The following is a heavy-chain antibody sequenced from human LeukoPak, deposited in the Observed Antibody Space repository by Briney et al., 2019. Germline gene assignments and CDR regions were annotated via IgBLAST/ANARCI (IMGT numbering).Heavy chain of an antibody. J-gene: IGHJ4*02. CDR2: IYHSGTTYSGST. CDR1: GASMSNYY. CDR3: VRGEVPAHYFDY. V-gene: IGHV4-39*07. Sequence: PSETLSLTCNVSGASMSNYYWVWIRQPPGRGREWMGSIYHSGTTYSGSTYYNPSLNSRVTISLDTSKNQFSLKVGSMTAADTAVYYCVRGEVPAHYFDYWGQGTLVTVSS.